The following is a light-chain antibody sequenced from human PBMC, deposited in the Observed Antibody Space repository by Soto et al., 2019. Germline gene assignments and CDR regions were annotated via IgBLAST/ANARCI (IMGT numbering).Light chain of an antibody. CDR1: QSISSW. CDR3: QQYNSYSWA. V-gene: IGKV1-5*03. CDR2: KAS. Sequence: DIQMTQSPSSLSASVGDRVTITCRASQSISSWLAWYQQKPGQAPKLLIYKASNLESGVPSRFSGSGSGTDFTLTISSLQPDDFATYYCQQYNSYSWAFGQGTKVEIK. J-gene: IGKJ1*01.